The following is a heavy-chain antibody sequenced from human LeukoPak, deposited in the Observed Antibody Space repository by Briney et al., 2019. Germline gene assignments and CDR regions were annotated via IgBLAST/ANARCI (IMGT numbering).Heavy chain of an antibody. CDR1: GFTFSSYA. J-gene: IGHJ5*02. CDR2: ISYDGSNK. CDR3: ARDLAAAGPADLAGWFDP. D-gene: IGHD6-13*01. Sequence: GRSLRLSCAASGFTFSSYAMHWVRQAPGKGLEWVAVISYDGSNKYYADSVKGRFTISRDNSKNTLYLQMNSLRAEDTAVYYCARDLAAAGPADLAGWFDPWGQGTLVTASS. V-gene: IGHV3-30-3*01.